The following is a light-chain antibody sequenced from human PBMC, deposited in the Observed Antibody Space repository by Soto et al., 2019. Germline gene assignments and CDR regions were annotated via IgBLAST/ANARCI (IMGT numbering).Light chain of an antibody. J-gene: IGKJ3*01. CDR1: QGITKY. CDR2: AAS. Sequence: DIQLTQSPSSLSASIGDRVTITCRASQGITKYLAWYQQKPGKVPKLLIYAASTLQSGLPSRFSGSGSGTDFTLTISSLQPEDFATYYCQQYNNAPITFGPGTKVDIK. CDR3: QQYNNAPIT. V-gene: IGKV1-27*01.